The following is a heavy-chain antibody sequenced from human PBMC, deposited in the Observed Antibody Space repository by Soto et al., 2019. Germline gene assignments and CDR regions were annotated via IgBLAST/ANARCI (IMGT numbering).Heavy chain of an antibody. CDR3: AKDRNYPRDQFHN. J-gene: IGHJ4*02. CDR1: GFTCNNYA. CDR2: ISANGQGI. V-gene: IGHV3-23*01. D-gene: IGHD1-7*01. Sequence: GGSLRLSCAASGFTCNNYAMSWVRQAPGKGLEWVSAISANGQGIYYADSVKGRFIISRDSSKNTVFLHMDSLTAEDTAVYYCAKDRNYPRDQFHNWGQGTLVTVS.